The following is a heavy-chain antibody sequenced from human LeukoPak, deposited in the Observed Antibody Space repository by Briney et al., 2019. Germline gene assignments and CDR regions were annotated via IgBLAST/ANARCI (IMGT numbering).Heavy chain of an antibody. D-gene: IGHD3-22*01. CDR2: INHSGST. J-gene: IGHJ5*02. Sequence: PSETLSLTCGVYGGSFSGYYWSWIRQPPGKGLEWIGEINHSGSTNYNPSLKSRVTISVDTSKNQFSLKLSFVTAADTAVYYCARDVNYYDSSGYPLPWGQGTLVTVSS. CDR3: ARDVNYYDSSGYPLP. CDR1: GGSFSGYY. V-gene: IGHV4-34*01.